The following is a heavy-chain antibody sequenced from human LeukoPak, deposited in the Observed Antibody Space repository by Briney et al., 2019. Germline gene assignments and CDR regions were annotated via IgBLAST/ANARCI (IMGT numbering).Heavy chain of an antibody. D-gene: IGHD2-2*01. Sequence: GGSLRLSCAASGFTFSSYAMHWVRQAAGKGLEWVAVISYDGSNKYYADSVKGRFTISRDNSKNTLYLQMNSLRAEDTAVYYCARLFRVVVPAANTHFDYWGQGTLVTVSS. CDR3: ARLFRVVVPAANTHFDY. V-gene: IGHV3-30*04. CDR1: GFTFSSYA. CDR2: ISYDGSNK. J-gene: IGHJ4*02.